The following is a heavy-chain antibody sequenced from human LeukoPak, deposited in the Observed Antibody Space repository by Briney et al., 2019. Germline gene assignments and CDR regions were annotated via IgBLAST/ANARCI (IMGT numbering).Heavy chain of an antibody. J-gene: IGHJ4*02. CDR3: ARGHDSSGWYFDY. V-gene: IGHV4-34*01. D-gene: IGHD6-19*01. Sequence: SETLSLTCAVYGGSFSGHYWSWIRQPPGKGLEWIGEINHSGSTNYNPSLKSRVTISVDTSKNQFSLKLSSVTAADTAVYYCARGHDSSGWYFDYWGQGTLVTVSS. CDR1: GGSFSGHY. CDR2: INHSGST.